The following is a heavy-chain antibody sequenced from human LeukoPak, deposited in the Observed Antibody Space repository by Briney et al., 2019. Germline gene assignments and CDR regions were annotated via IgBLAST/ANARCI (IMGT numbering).Heavy chain of an antibody. Sequence: ASVKVSCKVSGYTLTELSMHWVRQAPGKGLEWMGGFDPEDGETIYAQKFQGRVTMTEDTSTDTAYMELSSLKASDTAMYYCARLGLEAYDSSGYYYFDYWGQGALVTVSS. D-gene: IGHD3-22*01. V-gene: IGHV1-24*01. CDR1: GYTLTELS. J-gene: IGHJ4*02. CDR3: ARLGLEAYDSSGYYYFDY. CDR2: FDPEDGET.